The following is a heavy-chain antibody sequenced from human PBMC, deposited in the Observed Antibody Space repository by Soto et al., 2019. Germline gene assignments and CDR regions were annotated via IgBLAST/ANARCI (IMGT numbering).Heavy chain of an antibody. V-gene: IGHV3-7*01. D-gene: IGHD3-22*01. CDR2: INQDGSVK. Sequence: PGGSLSLACAASGFTFRTYWMNWVRQAPGKGLEWVAKINQDGSVKYYVDSVRGRFTISRDNAKNSLFLQMNSLRAEDTALYYCVRFPFFDTSDQGYWDQGTLVTVSS. CDR3: VRFPFFDTSDQGY. J-gene: IGHJ4*02. CDR1: GFTFRTYW.